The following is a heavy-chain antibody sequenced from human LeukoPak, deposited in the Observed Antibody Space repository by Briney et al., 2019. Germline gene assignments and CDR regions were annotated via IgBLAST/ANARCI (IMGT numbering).Heavy chain of an antibody. CDR3: AKNGDRGAYCSGGTCYPYYYYYMDV. CDR1: GLTFSSYG. CDR2: ISTTGGTS. J-gene: IGHJ6*03. Sequence: GGSLRLSCAASGLTFSSYGMSWVRQAPGRGLEWVSAISTTGGTSYYADSVRGRFTISRDNSRNTLYLQMNSLRAEDTAIYYCAKNGDRGAYCSGGTCYPYYYYYMDVWGKGTTVTISS. D-gene: IGHD2-15*01. V-gene: IGHV3-23*01.